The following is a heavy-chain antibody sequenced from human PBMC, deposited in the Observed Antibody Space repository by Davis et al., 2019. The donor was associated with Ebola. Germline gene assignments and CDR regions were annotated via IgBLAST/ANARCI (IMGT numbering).Heavy chain of an antibody. Sequence: PGGSLRLSCAASGFTFSNYDMHWVRQPTGKGLEWVSAIGTAGDTYYLASVKGRFTISRENAKNSLFLQMNSLRAGDTAVYYCARGGQESQVTTYDSWGQGILVTVSS. J-gene: IGHJ5*01. V-gene: IGHV3-13*01. CDR1: GFTFSNYD. D-gene: IGHD4-17*01. CDR2: IGTAGDT. CDR3: ARGGQESQVTTYDS.